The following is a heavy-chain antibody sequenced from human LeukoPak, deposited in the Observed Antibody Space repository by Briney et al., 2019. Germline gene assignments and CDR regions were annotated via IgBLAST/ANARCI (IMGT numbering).Heavy chain of an antibody. CDR3: AKDPIFSGSYGVFDY. D-gene: IGHD1-26*01. J-gene: IGHJ4*02. CDR2: IIDSGNSI. Sequence: GGSLRLSCAASGFTFSSCAMSWVRQAPGKGLEWVSTIIDSGNSIYYADSAEGRYTISRDNSKNTLYLQMNSLRAGDTAVYYCAKDPIFSGSYGVFDYWGLGTLVTVSS. CDR1: GFTFSSCA. V-gene: IGHV3-23*01.